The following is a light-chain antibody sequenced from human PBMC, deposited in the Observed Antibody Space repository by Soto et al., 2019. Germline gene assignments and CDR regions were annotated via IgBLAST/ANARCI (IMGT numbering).Light chain of an antibody. CDR3: SSFRSGSTLYV. Sequence: ALTQPPSASGPLGQSITISCTGTSSDIGGYDYVSWYQQHPGRAPKLMIYEVSNRPSGVSNRFSGSKSGNTASLTISGLQAEDEADYYCSSFRSGSTLYVFGTGTKVTV. CDR2: EVS. V-gene: IGLV2-14*03. CDR1: SSDIGGYDY. J-gene: IGLJ1*01.